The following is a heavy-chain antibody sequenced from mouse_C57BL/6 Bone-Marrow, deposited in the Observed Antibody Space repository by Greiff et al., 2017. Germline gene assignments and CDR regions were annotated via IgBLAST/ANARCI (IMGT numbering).Heavy chain of an antibody. Sequence: QVQLQQPGAELVKPGASVKVSCKASGYTFTSYWMHWVKQRPGQGLEWIGRIHPSDSDTNYNQKFKGKATLTVDKSSSTAYMQLGSLTSEDSAVYYCAIEGLRPRFAYWGQGSLVTVSA. V-gene: IGHV1-74*01. D-gene: IGHD2-4*01. CDR3: AIEGLRPRFAY. J-gene: IGHJ3*01. CDR2: IHPSDSDT. CDR1: GYTFTSYW.